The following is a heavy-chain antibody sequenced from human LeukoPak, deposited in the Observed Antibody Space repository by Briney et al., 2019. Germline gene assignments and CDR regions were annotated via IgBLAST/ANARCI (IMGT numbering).Heavy chain of an antibody. D-gene: IGHD4-17*01. CDR2: MNPNSGNT. CDR1: GYTFTSYD. J-gene: IGHJ3*02. V-gene: IGHV1-8*01. Sequence: ASVKVSCKASGYTFTSYDINWVRQATGQGLEWMGWMNPNSGNTGYAQKFQGRVTMTRNTSISTAYMELSSLRSEDTAAYYCARDLDDYGDYVDAFDIWGQGTMVTVSS. CDR3: ARDLDDYGDYVDAFDI.